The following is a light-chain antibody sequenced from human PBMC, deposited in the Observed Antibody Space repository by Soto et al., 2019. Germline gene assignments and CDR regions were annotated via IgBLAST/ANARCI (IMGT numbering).Light chain of an antibody. CDR3: QQYNNWPPYT. V-gene: IGKV3-15*01. J-gene: IGKJ2*01. CDR1: QSVSSN. Sequence: EIVMTQSPDTLSVSPGERATLSCRASQSVSSNLAWYQQNPGQAPRLLIYGASTRATGIPARFSGSGSGTEFTLTISSLQSEDFAVYYCQQYNNWPPYTFGQGTKVEMK. CDR2: GAS.